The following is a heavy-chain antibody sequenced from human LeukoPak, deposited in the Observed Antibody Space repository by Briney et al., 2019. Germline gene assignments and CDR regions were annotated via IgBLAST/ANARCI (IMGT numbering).Heavy chain of an antibody. J-gene: IGHJ4*02. CDR1: GFAFLNYG. D-gene: IGHD1-26*01. CDR3: AKDRVGATLYFDY. Sequence: GGSLRLSCAASGFAFLNYGMSWVRQAPGKGLEWVSAISGSGVTTYYAGSVKGRFTISRDNSKNTLYLQMNSLRAEDTAVYYFAKDRVGATLYFDYWGQGTLVTVSS. V-gene: IGHV3-23*01. CDR2: ISGSGVTT.